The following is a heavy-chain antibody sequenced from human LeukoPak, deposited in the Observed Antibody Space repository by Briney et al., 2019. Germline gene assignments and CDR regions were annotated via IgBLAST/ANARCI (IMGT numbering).Heavy chain of an antibody. J-gene: IGHJ2*01. Sequence: PSETLSLTCSVSGGSLTSYYWSWIRQPPGKGLEWIGYIYYSGSTNYNPSLKSQVTISVDTSKNQFSLTLSSVTAGDMAVYYCARDFGGSDGYTGYWFFDLWGRGTLVTVSS. CDR2: IYYSGST. CDR3: ARDFGGSDGYTGYWFFDL. V-gene: IGHV4-59*01. D-gene: IGHD5-24*01. CDR1: GGSLTSYY.